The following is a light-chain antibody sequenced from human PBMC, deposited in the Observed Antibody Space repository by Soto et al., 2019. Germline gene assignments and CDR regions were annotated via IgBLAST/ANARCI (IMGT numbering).Light chain of an antibody. CDR3: ALYTITNALV. V-gene: IGLV2-14*01. J-gene: IGLJ3*02. CDR1: SSDVGAYDY. Sequence: QSALTQPASVSGSPGQSITISCTGTSSDVGAYDYVAWYQQHPGTAPKLIIYEVSNRPSGVSNRFSGSKSGNTASLTISGLQAEDESHYYCALYTITNALVFGGGTKVTVL. CDR2: EVS.